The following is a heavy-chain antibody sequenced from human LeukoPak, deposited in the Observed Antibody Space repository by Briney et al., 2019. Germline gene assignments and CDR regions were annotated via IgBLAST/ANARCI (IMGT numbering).Heavy chain of an antibody. V-gene: IGHV1-2*02. CDR2: INPNSGGT. J-gene: IGHJ4*02. CDR3: ATYYSSSFVLDY. Sequence: ASVKVSCKASGYTFAGYYMHWVRQAPGQGLEWMGWINPNSGGTNYAQKFQGRVTMTRDTSISTAYMELSRLRSDDTAVYYCATYYSSSFVLDYWGQGTLVTVSS. D-gene: IGHD6-6*01. CDR1: GYTFAGYY.